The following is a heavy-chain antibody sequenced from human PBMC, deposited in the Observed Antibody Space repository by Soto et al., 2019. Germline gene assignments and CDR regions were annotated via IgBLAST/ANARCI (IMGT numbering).Heavy chain of an antibody. J-gene: IGHJ4*02. D-gene: IGHD3-16*01. Sequence: GSLRLSCVVSGSNFSTYAMSWVRQAPGKGLEWVSGVSGSGRNTYYADSVEGRFTISRDNTKNTMFLQMNSLRAEDTAVYFCARGLRLHFDFWGQGTLVTVSS. CDR1: GSNFSTYA. CDR2: VSGSGRNT. CDR3: ARGLRLHFDF. V-gene: IGHV3-23*01.